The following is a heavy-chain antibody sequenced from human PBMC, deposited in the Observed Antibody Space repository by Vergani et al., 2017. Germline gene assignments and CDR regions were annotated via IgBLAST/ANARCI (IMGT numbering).Heavy chain of an antibody. Sequence: QVQLVECGGGVVQPGRSLRLSCAASGFTFNQYGMHWVRQAPGKGLECVAVTLYDGNNKQYADSVKGRFTISRDNSKSTMYLQMNSMRDEDTGVYYCARDLRLLYNRFDPWGQGTLVTVSS. D-gene: IGHD1-14*01. CDR3: ARDLRLLYNRFDP. V-gene: IGHV3-33*01. CDR2: TLYDGNNK. J-gene: IGHJ5*02. CDR1: GFTFNQYG.